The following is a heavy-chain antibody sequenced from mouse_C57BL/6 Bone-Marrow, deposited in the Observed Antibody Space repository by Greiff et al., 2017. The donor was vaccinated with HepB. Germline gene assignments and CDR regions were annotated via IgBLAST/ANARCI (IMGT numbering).Heavy chain of an antibody. D-gene: IGHD1-1*01. J-gene: IGHJ2*01. Sequence: EVQLVESGGGLVQPGGSLKLSCAGSGITFSSYGMSWVRQTPDKRLELVATINSNGGSAYYLDSVKGRFTISRDNATSSLYLQMNSLKSEDTAMYYCERDYGYVDDWGQGTTLTVSS. CDR2: INSNGGSA. CDR3: ERDYGYVDD. CDR1: GITFSSYG. V-gene: IGHV5-6-3*01.